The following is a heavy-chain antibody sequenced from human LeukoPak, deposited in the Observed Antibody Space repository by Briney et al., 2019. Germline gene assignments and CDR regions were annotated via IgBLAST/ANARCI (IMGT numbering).Heavy chain of an antibody. V-gene: IGHV4-61*01. CDR3: ARGKGIAAV. CDR2: IYYSGST. D-gene: IGHD6-13*01. Sequence: SETLSLTCTVSGGSVSSGSYYWSWIRQPPGKGLEWIGYIYYSGSTNYNPSIKSRVTISVDTSKNQFSLKLSSVTAADTAVYYCARGKGIAAVWGQGTLVTVSS. J-gene: IGHJ4*02. CDR1: GGSVSSGSYY.